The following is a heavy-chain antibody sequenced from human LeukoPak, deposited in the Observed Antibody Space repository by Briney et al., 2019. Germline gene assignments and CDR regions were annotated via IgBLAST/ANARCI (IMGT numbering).Heavy chain of an antibody. Sequence: PGGSLRLSCEASGFTFGSYEMTWVRQAPGKGLEWVAFIMYDGSDKYYADSVKGRFTISRDNSKNTLFLQMNSLRTEDTAVYYCAKNSLSSRLRYFDYWGQGTLVTVSS. CDR2: IMYDGSDK. J-gene: IGHJ4*02. CDR1: GFTFGSYE. CDR3: AKNSLSSRLRYFDY. D-gene: IGHD4-17*01. V-gene: IGHV3-30*02.